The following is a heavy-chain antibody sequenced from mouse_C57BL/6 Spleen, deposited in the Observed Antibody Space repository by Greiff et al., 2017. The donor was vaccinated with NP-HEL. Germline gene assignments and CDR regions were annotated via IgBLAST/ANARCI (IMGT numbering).Heavy chain of an antibody. Sequence: QVQLQQPGAELVKPGASVKLSCKASGYTFTSYWMQWVKQRPGQGLEWIGEIDPSDSYTNYNQKFKGKATLTVDTSSSTAYMQLSSLTSEDSAVYYCALITTVVAHWYFDVWGTGTTVTVSS. V-gene: IGHV1-50*01. CDR1: GYTFTSYW. D-gene: IGHD1-1*01. J-gene: IGHJ1*03. CDR2: IDPSDSYT. CDR3: ALITTVVAHWYFDV.